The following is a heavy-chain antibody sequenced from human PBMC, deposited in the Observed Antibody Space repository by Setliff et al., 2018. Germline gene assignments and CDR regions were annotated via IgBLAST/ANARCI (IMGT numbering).Heavy chain of an antibody. CDR2: IYTSWST. D-gene: IGHD3-10*01. J-gene: IGHJ4*02. CDR3: ARESATIGEFPLYYFDK. Sequence: SETLSLTCTVSGGSINSRTNYWSWIRQPAGKGLEWLGQIYTSWSTNYNPSLKGRATLSIDASKKQFSLRLSSVTAADAAVYFCARESATIGEFPLYYFDKWGQGIPVTVSS. V-gene: IGHV4-61*09. CDR1: GGSINSRTNY.